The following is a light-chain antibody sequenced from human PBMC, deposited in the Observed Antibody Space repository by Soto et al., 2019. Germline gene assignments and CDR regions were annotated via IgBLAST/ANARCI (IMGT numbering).Light chain of an antibody. V-gene: IGLV2-8*01. J-gene: IGLJ3*02. CDR3: SSYAGSNILV. CDR1: SSDVGGYNY. Sequence: QSALTQPPSASGSPVQSVTISCTGTSSDVGGYNYVSWYQQHPGKVPKLMIYEVTKRPSGVPDRFSGSKSGNTASLTVSGLQAEDEADYYCSSYAGSNILVFGGGTKLTVL. CDR2: EVT.